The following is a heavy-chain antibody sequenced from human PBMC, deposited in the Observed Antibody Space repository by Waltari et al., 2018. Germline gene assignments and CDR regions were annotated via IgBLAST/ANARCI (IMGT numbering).Heavy chain of an antibody. V-gene: IGHV4-34*01. CDR1: GGSFSGYY. Sequence: QVQLQQWGAGLLKPSETLSLTCAVYGGSFSGYYWSWIRQPPGKGLEWIGEINHSGSTNYNPSLKSRVTISVDTSKNQFSLKLSSVTAADTAVYYCERHEHSSGWYRRDGFDYWGQGTLVTVSS. CDR3: ERHEHSSGWYRRDGFDY. CDR2: INHSGST. D-gene: IGHD6-19*01. J-gene: IGHJ4*02.